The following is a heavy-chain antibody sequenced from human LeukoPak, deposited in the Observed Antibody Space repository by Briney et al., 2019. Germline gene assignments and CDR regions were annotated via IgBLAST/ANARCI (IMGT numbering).Heavy chain of an antibody. CDR3: ARGGMVRDRRHFQFDH. Sequence: ASVKVSCKASGYTFTSYPMHWVRQAPGQGLEWMGIINPNGGSTIYAQKFQGRVTMTRDTSTSTVYMDLTSLRSEDTAVYYCARGGMVRDRRHFQFDHWGQGTLVTVSS. CDR2: INPNGGST. D-gene: IGHD3-10*01. V-gene: IGHV1-46*01. J-gene: IGHJ4*02. CDR1: GYTFTSYP.